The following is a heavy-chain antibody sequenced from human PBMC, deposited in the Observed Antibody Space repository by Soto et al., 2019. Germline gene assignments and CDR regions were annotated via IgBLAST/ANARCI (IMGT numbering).Heavy chain of an antibody. D-gene: IGHD3-22*01. J-gene: IGHJ5*02. CDR3: ARDRTDSGYYTNWLDP. CDR2: ISPIVGTT. V-gene: IGHV1-69*04. Sequence: SVKVSCKASGGTVGSDAITWVRQAPGQGLEWVGRISPIVGTTNYAQNLQGRVTISADKSTLTSYMELHSLTSDDTALYYCARDRTDSGYYTNWLDPWGQGTQVTVSS. CDR1: GGTVGSDA.